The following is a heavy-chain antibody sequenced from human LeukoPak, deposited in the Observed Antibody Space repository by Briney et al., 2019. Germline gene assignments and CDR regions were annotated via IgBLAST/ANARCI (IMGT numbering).Heavy chain of an antibody. CDR2: IYYSGST. V-gene: IGHV4-59*01. Sequence: PSETLSLTCTVSGGSISSYYWSWIRQPPGKGLEWIGYIYYSGSTNYNPSLKSRVTISVDTSKNQFSLKLSSVTAADTAVYYCARGRPFYYYYYYMDVWGKGTTVTVSS. CDR3: ARGRPFYYYYYYMDV. J-gene: IGHJ6*03. CDR1: GGSISSYY.